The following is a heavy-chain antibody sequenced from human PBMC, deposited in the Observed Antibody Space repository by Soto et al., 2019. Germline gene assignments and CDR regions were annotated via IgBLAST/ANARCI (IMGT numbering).Heavy chain of an antibody. J-gene: IGHJ6*02. CDR2: IENNGNN. CDR3: ARLGGYDTSRWYYYYGMDV. D-gene: IGHD5-12*01. V-gene: IGHV4-61*01. CDR1: GGSISSGRYA. Sequence: QVQLQESGPGLAKPSETLSLTCSISGGSISSGRYAWSWIRQAPGKGLEWIGYIENNGNNGYNSPFNSRATISVDRSRNQFSLKLSSVTAADTAVYYCARLGGYDTSRWYYYYGMDVWGQGTTVTVSS.